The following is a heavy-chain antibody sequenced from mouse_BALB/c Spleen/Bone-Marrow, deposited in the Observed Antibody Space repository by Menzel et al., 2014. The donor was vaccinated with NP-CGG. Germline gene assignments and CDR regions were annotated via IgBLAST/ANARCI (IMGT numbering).Heavy chain of an antibody. J-gene: IGHJ2*01. V-gene: IGHV5-6-3*01. CDR2: INTNGGNT. Sequence: EVQRVESGGGLVQPGGSLKLSCAASGFTFSSYGMSWVRQTPDKRLELVATINTNGGNTYYPDSVKGRFTISRDNAKNTLCLQMSSLKSEDTAMYYCARGLDYWGQGTTLTVSS. CDR1: GFTFSSYG. CDR3: ARGLDY.